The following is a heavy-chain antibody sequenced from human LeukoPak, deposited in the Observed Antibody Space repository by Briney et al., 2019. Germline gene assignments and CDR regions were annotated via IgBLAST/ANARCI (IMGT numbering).Heavy chain of an antibody. D-gene: IGHD6-25*01. Sequence: PSETLSLTCTVSGYSIRNGYNWGWIRLSPGKGLEWLGSIYQSGSTYDNPSLKSRVTISVDTSKNQFSLKLSSVTAADTAVYYCARAGAGIAAIDYWGQGTMVTVSS. CDR3: ARAGAGIAAIDY. CDR2: IYQSGST. CDR1: GYSIRNGYN. V-gene: IGHV4-38-2*02. J-gene: IGHJ4*02.